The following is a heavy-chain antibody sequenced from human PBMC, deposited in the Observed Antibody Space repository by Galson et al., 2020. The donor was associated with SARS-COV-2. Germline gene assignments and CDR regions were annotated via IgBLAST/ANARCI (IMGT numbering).Heavy chain of an antibody. CDR1: RYTFTGYY. D-gene: IGHD6-13*01. J-gene: IGHJ4*02. CDR3: ARKPRSWLSSAGSY. Sequence: ASVKVSCRASRYTFTGYYFHWLRQAPGQGLEWMGWNYSDNRGTNYAQKFQGRVTMTIDSSISTAYMELTRLTSDDTAVYYCARKPRSWLSSAGSYWGQGPLVTVSS. CDR2: NYSDNRGT. V-gene: IGHV1-2*02.